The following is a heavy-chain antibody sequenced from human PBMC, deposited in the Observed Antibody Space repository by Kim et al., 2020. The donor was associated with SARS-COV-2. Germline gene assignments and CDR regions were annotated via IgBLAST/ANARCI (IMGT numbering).Heavy chain of an antibody. V-gene: IGHV3-9*01. D-gene: IGHD3-22*01. Sequence: GGSLRLSCAASGFTFGDYAMHWVRQAPGKGLEWVSGISWNSGSIGYADSVKGRFTISRDNAKDSLYLQMNSLRAEDTALYYCAKDKFRGGYSSAPPDYWGQGTLVTVSS. CDR3: AKDKFRGGYSSAPPDY. CDR1: GFTFGDYA. CDR2: ISWNSGSI. J-gene: IGHJ4*02.